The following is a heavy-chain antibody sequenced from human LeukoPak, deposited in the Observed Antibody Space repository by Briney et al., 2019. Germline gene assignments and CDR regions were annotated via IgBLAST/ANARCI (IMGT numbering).Heavy chain of an antibody. V-gene: IGHV4-59*01. D-gene: IGHD3-3*01. CDR3: ASGLDDAVRFLECPVSYYYYYMDV. Sequence: SETLSLTCTVSGGSISSYYWSWIRQPPGKGLEWTGYIYYSGSTNYNPSLKSRVTISVDTSKYQFSLKLSSVTAADTAVYYCASGLDDAVRFLECPVSYYYYYMDVWGKGTTVTVSS. CDR1: GGSISSYY. J-gene: IGHJ6*03. CDR2: IYYSGST.